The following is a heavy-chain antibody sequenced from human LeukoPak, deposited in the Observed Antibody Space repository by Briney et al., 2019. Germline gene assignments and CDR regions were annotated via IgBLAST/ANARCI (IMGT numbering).Heavy chain of an antibody. V-gene: IGHV1-2*02. D-gene: IGHD4-23*01. J-gene: IGHJ4*02. CDR1: GYTFTGYY. CDR3: ARDRTTVVTPGDFDY. Sequence: ASVKVSCKASGYTFTGYYMRWVRQAPGQGLEWMGWINPNSGGTNYAQKFQGRVTMTRDTSISTAYMELSRLRSDDTAVYYCARDRTTVVTPGDFDYWGQGTLVTVSS. CDR2: INPNSGGT.